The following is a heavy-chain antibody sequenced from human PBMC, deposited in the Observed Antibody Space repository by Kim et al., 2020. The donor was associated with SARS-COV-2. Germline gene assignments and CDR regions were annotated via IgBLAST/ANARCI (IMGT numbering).Heavy chain of an antibody. CDR3: AKTDPYYDFWSGYPSSIDY. J-gene: IGHJ4*02. V-gene: IGHV3-23*01. D-gene: IGHD3-3*01. CDR1: GFTFSSYA. CDR2: ISGSGGST. Sequence: GGSLRLSCAASGFTFSSYAMSWVRQAPGKGLEWVSAISGSGGSTYYAASVKGRFTISRDNSKNTLYLQMNSLRAEDTAVYYCAKTDPYYDFWSGYPSSIDYWGQGTLVTVSS.